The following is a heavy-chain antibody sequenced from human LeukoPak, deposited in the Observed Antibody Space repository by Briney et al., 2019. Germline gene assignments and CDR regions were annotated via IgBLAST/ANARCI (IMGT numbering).Heavy chain of an antibody. D-gene: IGHD2-2*01. V-gene: IGHV3-30*03. CDR1: GFTFSSYG. J-gene: IGHJ6*02. CDR2: ISYDGSNK. CDR3: ARVGRDSSTSCPICYYYGMDV. Sequence: PGGSLRLSCAASGFTFSSYGMHWVRQAPGKGLEWVAVISYDGSNKYYADSVKGRFTISRENAKNSLYLQMNSLRAGDTAVYYCARVGRDSSTSCPICYYYGMDVWGQGTTVTVSS.